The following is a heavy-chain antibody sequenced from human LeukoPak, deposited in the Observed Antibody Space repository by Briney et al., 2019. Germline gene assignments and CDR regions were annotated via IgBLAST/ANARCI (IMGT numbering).Heavy chain of an antibody. D-gene: IGHD6-13*01. V-gene: IGHV4-59*01. Sequence: SETLSLTCTVSGGSISSYYWSWIRQPPGKGLEWIGYIYYSGSTNYNLSLKSRVTISVDTSKNQFSLKLSSVTAADTAVYYCARDGVAAAAGRFDPWGQGTLVTASS. CDR3: ARDGVAAAAGRFDP. J-gene: IGHJ5*02. CDR2: IYYSGST. CDR1: GGSISSYY.